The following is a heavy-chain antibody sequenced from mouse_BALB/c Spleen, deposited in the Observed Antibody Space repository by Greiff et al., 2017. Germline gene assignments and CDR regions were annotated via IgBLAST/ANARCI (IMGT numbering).Heavy chain of an antibody. CDR2: ISSGSSTI. V-gene: IGHV5-17*02. CDR3: AREFAY. Sequence: EVQLVESGGGLVQPGGSRKLSCAASGFPFSSFGMHWVRQAPEKGLEWVAYISSGSSTIYYADTVKGRFTISRDNPKNTLFLQMTSLRSEDTAMYYCAREFAYWGQGTLVTVSA. CDR1: GFPFSSFG. J-gene: IGHJ3*01.